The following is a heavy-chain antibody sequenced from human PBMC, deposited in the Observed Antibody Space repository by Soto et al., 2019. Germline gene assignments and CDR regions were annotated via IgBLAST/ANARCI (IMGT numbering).Heavy chain of an antibody. CDR1: GASIITDGYY. D-gene: IGHD2-2*01. CDR3: ARDWGTGFYQLDS. J-gene: IGHJ4*02. V-gene: IGHV4-31*03. Sequence: ASETLSLTCTVSGASIITDGYYWTWIRQHPGKGLEWLGYIHYSGGATYSPSYNPSLQSRIAISVDISKNQISLKLSSVTAADTALYYCARDWGTGFYQLDSWGQGTLVTVSS. CDR2: IHYSGGATYSP.